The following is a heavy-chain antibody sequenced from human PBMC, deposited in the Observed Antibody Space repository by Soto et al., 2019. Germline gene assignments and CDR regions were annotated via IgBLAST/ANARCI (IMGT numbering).Heavy chain of an antibody. Sequence: SETLSLTCTVSGGSISSGDYYWSWIRQPPGKGLEWIGYIYYSGSTYYNPSLKSRVTISVDTSKNQFPLKLSSVTAADTAVYYCARRGSYYDSSGYYPFDYWGQGTLVTVSS. J-gene: IGHJ4*02. CDR2: IYYSGST. V-gene: IGHV4-30-4*01. CDR1: GGSISSGDYY. D-gene: IGHD3-22*01. CDR3: ARRGSYYDSSGYYPFDY.